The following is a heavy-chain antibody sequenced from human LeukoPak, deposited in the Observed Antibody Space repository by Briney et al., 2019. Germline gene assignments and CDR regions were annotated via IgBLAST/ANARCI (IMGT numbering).Heavy chain of an antibody. D-gene: IGHD3-3*01. V-gene: IGHV3-23*01. CDR3: AKGTHYDFWSGHIGLKVGFDY. CDR2: ISGSGGST. Sequence: PSETLSLTCAVYGGSFSGYYWSWVRQAPGKGLEWVSAISGSGGSTYYADSVKGRFTISRDNSKNTLYLQMNSLRAEDTAVYYCAKGTHYDFWSGHIGLKVGFDYWGQGTLVTVSS. J-gene: IGHJ4*02. CDR1: GGSFSGYY.